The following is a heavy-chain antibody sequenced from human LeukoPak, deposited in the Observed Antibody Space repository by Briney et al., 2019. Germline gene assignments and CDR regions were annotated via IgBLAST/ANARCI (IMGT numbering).Heavy chain of an antibody. CDR3: AKNYGDYYYYGMDV. CDR2: IWYDGSNK. V-gene: IGHV3-33*06. J-gene: IGHJ6*02. Sequence: AGRSLRLSCAASGFTFSSYGMHWVRQAPGKGLEWVAVIWYDGSNKYYADSVKGRFTISRDNSKNTLYLQMNSLRAEDTAIYYCAKNYGDYYYYGMDVWGQGTTVTVSS. D-gene: IGHD4-17*01. CDR1: GFTFSSYG.